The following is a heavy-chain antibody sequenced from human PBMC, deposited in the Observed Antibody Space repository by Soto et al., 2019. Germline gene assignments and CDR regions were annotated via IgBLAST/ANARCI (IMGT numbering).Heavy chain of an antibody. Sequence: QVQLVQSGAEVKKPGSSVKVSCKASGGTFSSYTISWVRQAPGQGLEWMGRIIPILGMANYAQKFQGRVTIAADKSTSPAYKELSSLRSEDTAVDYCAPGIAVDNLVWGQGTLVTVSS. J-gene: IGHJ4*02. V-gene: IGHV1-69*02. D-gene: IGHD6-19*01. CDR1: GGTFSSYT. CDR2: IIPILGMA. CDR3: APGIAVDNLV.